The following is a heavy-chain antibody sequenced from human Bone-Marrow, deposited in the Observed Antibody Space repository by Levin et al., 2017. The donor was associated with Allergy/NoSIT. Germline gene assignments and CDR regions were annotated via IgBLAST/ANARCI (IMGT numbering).Heavy chain of an antibody. CDR1: GGSISSSSYY. V-gene: IGHV4-39*01. Sequence: SETLSLTCTVSGGSISSSSYYWGWIRQPPGKGLEWIGSIYYSGSTYYNPSLKSRVTISVDTSKNQFSLKLSSVTAADTAVYYCARRRVVAATHYYYGMDVWGQGTTVTVSS. J-gene: IGHJ6*02. CDR3: ARRRVVAATHYYYGMDV. D-gene: IGHD2-15*01. CDR2: IYYSGST.